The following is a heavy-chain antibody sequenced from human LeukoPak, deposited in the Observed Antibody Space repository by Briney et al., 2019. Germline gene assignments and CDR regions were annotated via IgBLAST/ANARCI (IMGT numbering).Heavy chain of an antibody. CDR3: ASDLGNYYDSSGYTYP. Sequence: GGSLRLSCAASGFTVSSNYMSWVRQAPGKGLEWVSVIYSGGSTYYADSVKGRFTISRDNSKNTLYLQMNSLRAEDTAVYYCASDLGNYYDSSGYTYPWGQGTLVTVSS. CDR2: IYSGGST. V-gene: IGHV3-66*01. CDR1: GFTVSSNY. D-gene: IGHD3-22*01. J-gene: IGHJ5*02.